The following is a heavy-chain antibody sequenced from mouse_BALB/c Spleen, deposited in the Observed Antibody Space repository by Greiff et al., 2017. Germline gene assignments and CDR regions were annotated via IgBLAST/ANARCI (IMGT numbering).Heavy chain of an antibody. V-gene: IGHV1-7*01. CDR1: GYTFTSYW. CDR2: INPSTGYT. Sequence: LQESGAELAKPGASVKMSCKASGYTFTSYWMHWVKQRPGQGLEWIGYINPSTGYTEYNQKFKDKATLTADKSSSTAYMQLSSLTSEDSAVYYCASLQEAMDYWGQGTSVTVSS. CDR3: ASLQEAMDY. D-gene: IGHD2-1*01. J-gene: IGHJ4*01.